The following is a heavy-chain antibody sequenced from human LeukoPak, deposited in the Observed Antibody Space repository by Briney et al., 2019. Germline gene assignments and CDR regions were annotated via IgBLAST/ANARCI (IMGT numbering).Heavy chain of an antibody. CDR2: INPNSGGT. Sequence: ASVKVSCKASGYTFTGYYMHWVRQAPGQGLEWMGWINPNSGGTNYAQKFQGRVTMTRDTSTSTVYMELSSLRSEDTAVYYCARDHHSSGVLDPWGQGTLVTVSS. V-gene: IGHV1-2*02. CDR3: ARDHHSSGVLDP. J-gene: IGHJ5*02. CDR1: GYTFTGYY. D-gene: IGHD3-22*01.